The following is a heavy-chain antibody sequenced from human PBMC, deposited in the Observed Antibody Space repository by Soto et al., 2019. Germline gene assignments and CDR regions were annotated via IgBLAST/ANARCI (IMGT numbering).Heavy chain of an antibody. V-gene: IGHV3-30-3*01. D-gene: IGHD6-13*01. J-gene: IGHJ4*02. Sequence: QVQLVESGGGAVQPGRSLRLSCAASGFTFSSHAMHWVRQAPGKGLECVAIISYDGSNKYYGDSGRGRLTISRDNSKNTIYLQMNSLRAVDTAVYYCARDQTGITTTGGGRIDYWGQGTLVTVSS. CDR2: ISYDGSNK. CDR3: ARDQTGITTTGGGRIDY. CDR1: GFTFSSHA.